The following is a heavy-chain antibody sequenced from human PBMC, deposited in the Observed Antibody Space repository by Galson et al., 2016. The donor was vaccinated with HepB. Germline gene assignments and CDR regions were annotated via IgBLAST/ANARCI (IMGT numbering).Heavy chain of an antibody. CDR2: ISYDGSTQ. J-gene: IGHJ4*02. V-gene: IGHV3-30*03. CDR3: VRDKGICSGGRCRGSDY. Sequence: SLRLSCAASGFTFNTYGMHWVRQAPGKGLEWVALISYDGSTQYYADSVKGRFTISRDNPKNTLYLQMNSLRAEDTAVYYCVRDKGICSGGRCRGSDYWGQGTLVTVSS. D-gene: IGHD2-15*01. CDR1: GFTFNTYG.